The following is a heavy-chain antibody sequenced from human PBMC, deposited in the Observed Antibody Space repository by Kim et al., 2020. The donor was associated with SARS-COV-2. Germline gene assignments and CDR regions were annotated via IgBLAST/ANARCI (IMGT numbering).Heavy chain of an antibody. V-gene: IGHV3-30*18. J-gene: IGHJ6*02. CDR3: AKDVYDLWRTPGYYYYGMDV. D-gene: IGHD3-3*01. CDR2: ISFDKNNK. CDR1: GFTFSSYG. Sequence: GGSLRLSCAASGFTFSSYGMHWVHQAPGKGLEWVAVISFDKNNKNYADSVKGRFTISRDNSRNTLYLQMNSLRAEDTAVYYCAKDVYDLWRTPGYYYYGMDVWGQGTTVTVSS.